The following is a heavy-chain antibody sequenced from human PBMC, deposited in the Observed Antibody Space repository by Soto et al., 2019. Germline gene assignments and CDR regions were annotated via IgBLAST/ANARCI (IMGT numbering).Heavy chain of an antibody. D-gene: IGHD4-17*01. V-gene: IGHV1-8*01. Sequence: ASVKVSCKASGYTFTSYDINWVRQATGQGLEWMGWVNPNSGNTDYAQKFQGRVTMTRNTSISTAYMELSSLRSEDTAVYYCARDDGYGGYFDYWGQGTLVTVSS. CDR2: VNPNSGNT. CDR3: ARDDGYGGYFDY. J-gene: IGHJ4*02. CDR1: GYTFTSYD.